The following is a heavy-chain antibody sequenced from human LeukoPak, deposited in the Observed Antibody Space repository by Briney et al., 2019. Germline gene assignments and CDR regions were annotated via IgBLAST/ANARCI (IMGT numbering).Heavy chain of an antibody. CDR1: SLTNGYH. V-gene: IGHV4-38-2*02. CDR2: VYRSGTT. D-gene: IGHD3-22*01. Sequence: SETLSLTCTASSLTNGYHWGWIRQSPGKGLEWIGSVYRSGTTYYNPSLTTRVDISKDTSKKQFSLKLSSVTAADTAVYYCARDKSLFYVDSSGYYQARDFDYWGQGILVTVSP. J-gene: IGHJ4*02. CDR3: ARDKSLFYVDSSGYYQARDFDY.